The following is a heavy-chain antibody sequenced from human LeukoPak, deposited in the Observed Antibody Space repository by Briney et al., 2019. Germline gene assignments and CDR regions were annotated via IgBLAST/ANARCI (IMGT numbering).Heavy chain of an antibody. CDR3: ARVAPLSGWYDPGSYFDY. V-gene: IGHV1-46*01. Sequence: ASVKVSCKASGYTFTSYYMRWVRQAPGQGLEWMGIINPSGGSTSYAQKFQGRVTMTRDMSTSTVYMELSSLRSEDTAVYYCARVAPLSGWYDPGSYFDYWGQGTLVTVSS. D-gene: IGHD6-19*01. J-gene: IGHJ4*02. CDR1: GYTFTSYY. CDR2: INPSGGST.